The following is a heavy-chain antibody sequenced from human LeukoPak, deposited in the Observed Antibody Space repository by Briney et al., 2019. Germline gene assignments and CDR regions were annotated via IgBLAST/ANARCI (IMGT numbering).Heavy chain of an antibody. D-gene: IGHD4/OR15-4a*01. J-gene: IGHJ4*02. Sequence: GGSLRLSCTVSGFTVSSNSMSWVRQAPGKGLEWVSFIYSDNTHYLDPVKGRFTISRDNSKNTLYLQMNSLRVEDTAVYYCARRAGAYSHPYDYWGQGTLVTVSS. V-gene: IGHV3-53*01. CDR3: ARRAGAYSHPYDY. CDR2: IYSDNT. CDR1: GFTVSSNS.